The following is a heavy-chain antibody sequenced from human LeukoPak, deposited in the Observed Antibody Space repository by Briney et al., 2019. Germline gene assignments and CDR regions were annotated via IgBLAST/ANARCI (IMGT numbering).Heavy chain of an antibody. CDR1: GFTFSSYE. Sequence: GGSLRLSCAASGFTFSSYEMNWVRQAPGKGLEWVSYISSSGSTIYYADSVKGRFTISRDNAKDSLYLQMNSLRAEDTAVYYCARDYDSSGYYDPHWGQGTLVTVSS. D-gene: IGHD3-22*01. CDR3: ARDYDSSGYYDPH. J-gene: IGHJ4*02. V-gene: IGHV3-48*03. CDR2: ISSSGSTI.